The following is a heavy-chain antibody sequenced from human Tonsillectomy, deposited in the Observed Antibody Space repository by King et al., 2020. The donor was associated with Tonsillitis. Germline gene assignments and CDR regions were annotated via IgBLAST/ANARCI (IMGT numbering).Heavy chain of an antibody. J-gene: IGHJ4*02. CDR2: IYYSGST. D-gene: IGHD5-18*01. V-gene: IGHV4-59*01. CDR1: GGSISSYY. CDR3: ARGYLGDTAMVDFDY. Sequence: VQLQESGPGLVKPSETLSLTCTVSGGSISSYYWSWIRQPPGKGLEWIGYIYYSGSTNYNPSLKSRVTISVDTSKNQFSLKLSSVTAADTAVYYCARGYLGDTAMVDFDYWGQGTLVTVSS.